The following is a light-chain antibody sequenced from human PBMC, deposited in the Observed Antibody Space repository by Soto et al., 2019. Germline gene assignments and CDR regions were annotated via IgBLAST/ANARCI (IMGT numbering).Light chain of an antibody. V-gene: IGLV2-23*01. CDR3: CSSAGSSTVVV. CDR2: EGS. Sequence: QSALTQPASVSGSPGQSITISCTGTSSDVGSYNLVSWYQQHPGKAPKLMIYEGSKRPSGVSNRFSGSKSGNTASLTISGLQAEDEADYYCCSSAGSSTVVVFGGGTKLTVL. CDR1: SSDVGSYNL. J-gene: IGLJ2*01.